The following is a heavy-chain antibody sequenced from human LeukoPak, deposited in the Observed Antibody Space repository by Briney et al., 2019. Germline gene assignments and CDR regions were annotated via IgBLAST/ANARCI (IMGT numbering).Heavy chain of an antibody. CDR2: IYHSGST. V-gene: IGHV4-4*02. CDR1: GGSISSSYW. D-gene: IGHD1-14*01. J-gene: IGHJ5*02. Sequence: NPSETLSLTCAASGGSISSSYWWSWVRQPPGKGLEWIGEIYHSGSTNYNPSLKSRVTISVDKSKNQFSLKLSSVTAADTAVYYCARFPRNPNWFDPWGQGTLVTVSS. CDR3: ARFPRNPNWFDP.